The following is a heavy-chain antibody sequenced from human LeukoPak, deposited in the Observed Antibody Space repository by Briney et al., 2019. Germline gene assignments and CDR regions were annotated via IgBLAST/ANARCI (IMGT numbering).Heavy chain of an antibody. Sequence: PGGSLRLSCAASGSTFSSYSMNWVRQAPGKGLEWVSSISSSSSYINYADSVKGRFTISGDNAKNSLYLQMNSLRAEDTAVYYCAREYYYGSGSYYYWGQGTLVTVSS. D-gene: IGHD3-10*01. CDR2: ISSSSSYI. V-gene: IGHV3-21*01. CDR3: AREYYYGSGSYYY. CDR1: GSTFSSYS. J-gene: IGHJ4*02.